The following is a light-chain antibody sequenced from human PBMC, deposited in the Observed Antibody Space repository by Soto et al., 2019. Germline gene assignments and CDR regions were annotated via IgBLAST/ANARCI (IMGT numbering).Light chain of an antibody. V-gene: IGLV1-44*01. Sequence: QSVLTQPPSASGTPGQRVTISCSGSSSNIGSNTVSWYQQLPGTAPQLLIYTNNQRPSGVPARFSGSKSGTSASLAISGLQSEDEADYYCAAWDDSLNGVVFGGGTKLTVL. J-gene: IGLJ2*01. CDR1: SSNIGSNT. CDR3: AAWDDSLNGVV. CDR2: TNN.